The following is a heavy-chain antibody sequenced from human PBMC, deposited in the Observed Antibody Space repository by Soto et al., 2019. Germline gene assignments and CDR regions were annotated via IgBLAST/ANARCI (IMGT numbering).Heavy chain of an antibody. V-gene: IGHV4-39*01. D-gene: IGHD2-15*01. Sequence: SETLSLTCTVSGGSISSSSYYWGWIRQPPGKGLEWIGSIYYSGSTYYNPSLKSRVTISVDTSKNQFSLKLSSVTAADTAVYYCARHVSGGYYYGMDVWGQGTTVT. J-gene: IGHJ6*02. CDR1: GGSISSSSYY. CDR3: ARHVSGGYYYGMDV. CDR2: IYYSGST.